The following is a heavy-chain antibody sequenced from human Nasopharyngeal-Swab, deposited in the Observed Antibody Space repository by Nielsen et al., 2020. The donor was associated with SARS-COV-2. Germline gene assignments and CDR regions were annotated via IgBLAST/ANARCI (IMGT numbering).Heavy chain of an antibody. Sequence: WIRQPPGKGLEWIGEINHSGSTNYNPSLKSRVTISVDTSKNQFSLKLSSVTAADTAVYYCAREGRIIQLWSGGFDPWGQGTLVTVSS. D-gene: IGHD5-18*01. CDR2: INHSGST. J-gene: IGHJ5*02. CDR3: AREGRIIQLWSGGFDP. V-gene: IGHV4-34*01.